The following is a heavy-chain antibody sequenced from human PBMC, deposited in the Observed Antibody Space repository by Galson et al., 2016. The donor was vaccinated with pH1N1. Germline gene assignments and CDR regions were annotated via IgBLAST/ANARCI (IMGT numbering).Heavy chain of an antibody. D-gene: IGHD2-8*01. Sequence: SVKVSCKASGLNFNNYFFHWARQAPGQGLEWLGLVSPAGGITTYAQKLHGRVTMTRDTSTTAVYMELNSLTSDDSAVYYCATVRTWCTSDSCPGVDVWGQGTAVTVSS. V-gene: IGHV1-46*02. CDR1: GLNFNNYF. CDR3: ATVRTWCTSDSCPGVDV. CDR2: VSPAGGIT. J-gene: IGHJ6*02.